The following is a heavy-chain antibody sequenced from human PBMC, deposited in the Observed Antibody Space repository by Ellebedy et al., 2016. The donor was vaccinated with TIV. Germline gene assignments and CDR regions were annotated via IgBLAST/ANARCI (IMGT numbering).Heavy chain of an antibody. CDR3: PRRQFSRRAGSYFDS. V-gene: IGHV3-30*04. J-gene: IGHJ4*02. D-gene: IGHD5-24*01. Sequence: GGSLRLSXTASGFTFSNYAMYWVRQTAGKGLEWVAVISYDGNEEYYADSVKGRFTISRDNSKNTLYLHMNSLRPDDTAFYYCPRRQFSRRAGSYFDSWGQGTLVTVSS. CDR1: GFTFSNYA. CDR2: ISYDGNEE.